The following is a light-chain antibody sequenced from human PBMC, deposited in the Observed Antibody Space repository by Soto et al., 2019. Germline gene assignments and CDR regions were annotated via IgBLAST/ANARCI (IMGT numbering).Light chain of an antibody. CDR2: AAS. Sequence: TVLTQSPGTLSLSPEERATLSCRASQNVHNNYLAWYQQKPGQAPRLLIYAASGRATGIPHRFSGSGSGTDFTLTISRLEPEDFGVYFCQQYGSSSPITFGQGTRLEI. J-gene: IGKJ5*01. V-gene: IGKV3-20*01. CDR3: QQYGSSSPIT. CDR1: QNVHNNY.